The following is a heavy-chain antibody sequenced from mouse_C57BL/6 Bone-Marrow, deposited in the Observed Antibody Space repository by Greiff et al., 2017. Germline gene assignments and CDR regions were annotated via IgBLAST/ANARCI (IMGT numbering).Heavy chain of an antibody. CDR2: ISSGSSTI. Sequence: EVHLVESGGGLVKPGGSLKLSCAASGFTFSDYGMHWVRQAPEKGLAWVAYISSGSSTIYYADTVKGRFTISRDNAKHTLFLQMTSLRSEDTAMYYCARRGPYGSQSFYAMDYWGQGTSVTVSS. CDR3: ARRGPYGSQSFYAMDY. V-gene: IGHV5-17*01. D-gene: IGHD1-1*01. CDR1: GFTFSDYG. J-gene: IGHJ4*01.